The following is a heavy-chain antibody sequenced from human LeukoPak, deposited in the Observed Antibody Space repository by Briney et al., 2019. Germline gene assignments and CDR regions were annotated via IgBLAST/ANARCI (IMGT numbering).Heavy chain of an antibody. Sequence: GASVKVSCKASGGTFSSYAISWVRQAPGQGLEWMGGIIPIFGTANYAQKFQGRVTITADESTSTAYMELSSLRSEDTAVYYCARGHSGSDAFDIWGQGTMVTVSS. V-gene: IGHV1-69*13. D-gene: IGHD3-10*01. CDR1: GGTFSSYA. CDR3: ARGHSGSDAFDI. CDR2: IIPIFGTA. J-gene: IGHJ3*02.